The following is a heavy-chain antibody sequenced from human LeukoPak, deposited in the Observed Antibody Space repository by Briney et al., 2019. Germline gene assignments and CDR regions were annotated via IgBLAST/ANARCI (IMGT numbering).Heavy chain of an antibody. CDR1: GYTFTSYG. J-gene: IGHJ6*02. V-gene: IGHV1-18*01. Sequence: GASVKVSCKASGYTFTSYGISWVRQAPGQGLEWMGWISAYNGNTNYAQKLQGRVTMTTDTSTSTAYMELRSLRSDDTAVYYCARELQPHYYYYGMDVWGQGTTVTVSS. CDR2: ISAYNGNT. CDR3: ARELQPHYYYYGMDV. D-gene: IGHD4-11*01.